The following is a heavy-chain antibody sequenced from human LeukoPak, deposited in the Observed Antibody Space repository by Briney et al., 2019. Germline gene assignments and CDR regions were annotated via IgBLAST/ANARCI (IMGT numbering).Heavy chain of an antibody. CDR1: GFTFSDYA. CDR2: ISYDGSNK. Sequence: PGGSLRLSCAASGFTFSDYAMHWVRQAPGKGLDWVAVISYDGSNKYYADSVKGRFTISRDNSKNTLYLQMNSLRAEDTAVYYCAKDFLPVGGYYSGGIFDYWGQGTLVTVSS. V-gene: IGHV3-30*04. D-gene: IGHD3-3*01. J-gene: IGHJ4*02. CDR3: AKDFLPVGGYYSGGIFDY.